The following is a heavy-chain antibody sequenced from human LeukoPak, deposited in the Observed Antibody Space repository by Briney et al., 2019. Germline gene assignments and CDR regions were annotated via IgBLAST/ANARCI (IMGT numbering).Heavy chain of an antibody. D-gene: IGHD5-24*01. J-gene: IGHJ4*02. CDR1: GFTFSSYG. CDR3: ARDTLPGEMATTLDY. Sequence: GGSLRLSCAASGFTFSSYGMHWVRQAPGKGLEWVAVIWYDGSNKYYVDSVKGRFTISRDNSKNTLYLQMNSLRAEDTAVYYCARDTLPGEMATTLDYWGQGTLVTVSS. CDR2: IWYDGSNK. V-gene: IGHV3-33*01.